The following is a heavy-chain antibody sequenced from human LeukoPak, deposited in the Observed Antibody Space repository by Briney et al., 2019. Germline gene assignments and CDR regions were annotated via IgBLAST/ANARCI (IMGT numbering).Heavy chain of an antibody. Sequence: GRSLRLSRAASGFTFSIYGMHWVRQAPGKGLEWVAAIIYDGSNKYYADSVKGRFTISRDNSKNTLYLQMDSLRAEDTAIYYCTRKTPGRTPFDYWGQGILVTVSS. CDR2: IIYDGSNK. CDR3: TRKTPGRTPFDY. CDR1: GFTFSIYG. D-gene: IGHD2-15*01. V-gene: IGHV3-30*03. J-gene: IGHJ4*02.